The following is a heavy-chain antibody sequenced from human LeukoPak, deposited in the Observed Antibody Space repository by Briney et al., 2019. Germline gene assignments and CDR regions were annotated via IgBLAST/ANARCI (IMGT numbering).Heavy chain of an antibody. V-gene: IGHV4-31*03. CDR2: IYYSGST. Sequence: SQTLSLTCTVSGGSISSGGYYWSWIRQHPGKGLEWIGYIYYSGSTYYNPSLKSRVTISADTSKNQFSLKLSSVTAADTAVYYCARYVVPAATVFGKENWFDPWGQGTLVTVSS. J-gene: IGHJ5*02. D-gene: IGHD2-2*01. CDR1: GGSISSGGYY. CDR3: ARYVVPAATVFGKENWFDP.